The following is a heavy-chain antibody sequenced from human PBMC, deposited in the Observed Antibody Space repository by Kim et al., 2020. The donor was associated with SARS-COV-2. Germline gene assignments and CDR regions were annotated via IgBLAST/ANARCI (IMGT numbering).Heavy chain of an antibody. D-gene: IGHD3-10*01. J-gene: IGHJ6*02. V-gene: IGHV4-34*01. CDR1: GGSFSGYY. Sequence: SETLSLTCAVYGGSFSGYYWSWIRQPPGKGLEWIGEINHSGSTNYNPSLKSRVTISVDTSKNQFSLKLSSVTAADTAVYYCARAVVTMVRGILGIYYGMDVWGQGTTVTVSS. CDR3: ARAVVTMVRGILGIYYGMDV. CDR2: INHSGST.